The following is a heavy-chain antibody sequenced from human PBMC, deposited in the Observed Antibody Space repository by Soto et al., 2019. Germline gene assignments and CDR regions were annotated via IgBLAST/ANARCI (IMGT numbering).Heavy chain of an antibody. J-gene: IGHJ6*02. Sequence: PGGSLRLSCAASGFTFSSYEMNWVRQAPGKGLEWVSYISSSGSTIYYADPVKGRFTISRDNAKNSLYLQMNSLRAEDTAVYYCARDTVAALYSSGWYGGGGIDVWGQGTTVTVSS. D-gene: IGHD6-19*01. CDR2: ISSSGSTI. CDR3: ARDTVAALYSSGWYGGGGIDV. V-gene: IGHV3-48*03. CDR1: GFTFSSYE.